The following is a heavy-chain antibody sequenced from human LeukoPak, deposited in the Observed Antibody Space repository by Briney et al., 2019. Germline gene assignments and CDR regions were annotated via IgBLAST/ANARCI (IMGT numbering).Heavy chain of an antibody. CDR1: GYTFTSYD. CDR2: MNPNSGNT. D-gene: IGHD3-9*01. J-gene: IGHJ4*02. V-gene: IGHV1-8*01. CDR3: ARGLARNYDILTGSDY. Sequence: ASVKVSCKASGYTFTSYDINWVRQATGQGLEWMGWMNPNSGNTGYAQKFQGRVTMTRNTSISTAYMELSSLRSEDTAVYFCARGLARNYDILTGSDYWGQGTLVTVSS.